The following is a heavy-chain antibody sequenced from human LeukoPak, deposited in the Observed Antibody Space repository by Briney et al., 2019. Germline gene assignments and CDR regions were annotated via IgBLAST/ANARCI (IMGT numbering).Heavy chain of an antibody. V-gene: IGHV3-23*01. Sequence: ASVKVSCKASGGTFSSYAMSWVRQAPGKGLEWVSAISGSGGSAYYADSVKGRFTISRDNSKNTLYLQMNSLRAEDTAVYYCAKDRYCSSTSCRIIDYWGQGTLVTVSS. J-gene: IGHJ4*02. CDR3: AKDRYCSSTSCRIIDY. CDR1: GGTFSSYA. CDR2: ISGSGGSA. D-gene: IGHD2-2*01.